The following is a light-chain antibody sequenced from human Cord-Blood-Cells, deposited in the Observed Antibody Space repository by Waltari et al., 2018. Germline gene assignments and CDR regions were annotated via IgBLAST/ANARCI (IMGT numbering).Light chain of an antibody. CDR3: QQYNNWPPLT. CDR1: QSVSSN. J-gene: IGKJ4*01. CDR2: GAS. Sequence: EIVMTQSPATLSVSPGERATLSCRASQSVSSNLAWYQQKPGQTPRHLIYGASTRDTGNPARFSGSGSGTEFTLSISSLQSEELAVYFCQQYNNWPPLTGGGGTKVEIK. V-gene: IGKV3-15*01.